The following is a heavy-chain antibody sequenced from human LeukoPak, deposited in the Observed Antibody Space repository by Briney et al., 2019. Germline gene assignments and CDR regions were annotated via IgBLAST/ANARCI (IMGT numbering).Heavy chain of an antibody. CDR2: IWYDGSHQ. Sequence: GGSLRLSCVASGFTFRNNGMHWVRQAPGKGLDWVAVIWYDGSHQYYVDSVKGRFTISRDNAKNSLYLQMNSLRAEDTAVYYCARHIVVVPAATNYYYYGMDVWGQGTTVTVSS. CDR3: ARHIVVVPAATNYYYYGMDV. J-gene: IGHJ6*02. CDR1: GFTFRNNG. D-gene: IGHD2-2*01. V-gene: IGHV3-33*01.